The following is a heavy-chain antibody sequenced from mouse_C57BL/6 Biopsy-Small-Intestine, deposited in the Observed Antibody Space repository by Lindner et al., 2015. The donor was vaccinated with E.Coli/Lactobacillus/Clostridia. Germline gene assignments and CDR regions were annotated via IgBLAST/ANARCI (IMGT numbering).Heavy chain of an antibody. Sequence: VQLQESGAELVRPGTSVKMSCKASGYTFTNYWIGWAKQRPGHGLEWIGDIYPGGGYTNYNEKFKGKATLTADKSSSTAYMQFSSLTSEDSAIYYCARETTDYFDYWGQDTTLTVSS. D-gene: IGHD1-1*01. CDR3: ARETTDYFDY. V-gene: IGHV1-63*01. CDR1: GYTFTNYW. CDR2: IYPGGGYT. J-gene: IGHJ2*01.